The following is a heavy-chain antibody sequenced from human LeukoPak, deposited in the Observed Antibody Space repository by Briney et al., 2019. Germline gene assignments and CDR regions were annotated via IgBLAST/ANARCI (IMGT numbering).Heavy chain of an antibody. CDR2: ISPTGSTT. CDR3: ARGPNSNWSGLDF. J-gene: IGHJ4*02. D-gene: IGHD6-6*01. V-gene: IGHV3-74*01. Sequence: PGWSLRLSCAASGFTFSSYSMNWVRQAPGKGLVWVSRISPTGSTTSYADSVKGRFTVSRDNAKNTLYLQVNNLRAEDTAVYYCARGPNSNWSGLDFWGQGTLLTVSS. CDR1: GFTFSSYS.